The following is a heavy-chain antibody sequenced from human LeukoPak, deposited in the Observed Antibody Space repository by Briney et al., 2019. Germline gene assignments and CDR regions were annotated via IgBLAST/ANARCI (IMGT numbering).Heavy chain of an antibody. Sequence: QTGGSLRLSCAASGFTFRDSSMNWVRQAPGKGLEWVSYMSSSSTTVYYADSVRGRFTISRDNAKNSLYLQMNSLRAEDTAVYYCASGIVVAGTGFDYWGQGTLVTVSS. V-gene: IGHV3-48*01. D-gene: IGHD6-19*01. CDR2: MSSSSTTV. CDR3: ASGIVVAGTGFDY. J-gene: IGHJ4*02. CDR1: GFTFRDSS.